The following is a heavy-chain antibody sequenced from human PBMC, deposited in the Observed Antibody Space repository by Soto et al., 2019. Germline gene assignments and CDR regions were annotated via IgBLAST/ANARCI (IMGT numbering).Heavy chain of an antibody. D-gene: IGHD3-22*01. CDR3: ARHSGSGYYLFDY. V-gene: IGHV2-5*02. Sequence: QITLKESGPTLVQPTQTLTLTCTFSGFSLSTSRVGVGWIRQPPGKALGWLALIYWDDDNSYIPSLKSRLTITKDASKNQVVLTLTKMDPVDTATYYCARHSGSGYYLFDYWGQGTLVTVSS. CDR2: IYWDDDN. CDR1: GFSLSTSRVG. J-gene: IGHJ4*02.